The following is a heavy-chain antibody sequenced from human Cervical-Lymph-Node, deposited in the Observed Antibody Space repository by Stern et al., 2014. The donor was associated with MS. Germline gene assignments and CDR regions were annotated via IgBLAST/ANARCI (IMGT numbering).Heavy chain of an antibody. CDR3: ARAYAGNRNFDY. CDR2: INYDGSII. Sequence: EVQLVESGGGLVQPGGSLRLSFAASGFTFSSYWMHWVRQAPGKGLVRVSRINYDGSIIAYADSVKGRFTISRDNAKNMLYLQMSSLGAEDTAVYHCARAYAGNRNFDYWGQGALVTVSS. D-gene: IGHD4-23*01. CDR1: GFTFSSYW. V-gene: IGHV3-74*02. J-gene: IGHJ4*02.